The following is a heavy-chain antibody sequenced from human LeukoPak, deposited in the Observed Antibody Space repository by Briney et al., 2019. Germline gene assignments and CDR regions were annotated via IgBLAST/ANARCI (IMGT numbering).Heavy chain of an antibody. CDR2: ISAHNGNT. Sequence: ASVKVSCKASGYIFTSYGIIWVRQAPGQGLQWMGWISAHNGNTNYAQKLQGRVTMTTDTSTSTVYMELRSLRSDDTAVYYCARAQTTLLLDYWGQGALVTVSS. CDR1: GYIFTSYG. CDR3: ARAQTTLLLDY. J-gene: IGHJ4*02. V-gene: IGHV1-18*01. D-gene: IGHD4-11*01.